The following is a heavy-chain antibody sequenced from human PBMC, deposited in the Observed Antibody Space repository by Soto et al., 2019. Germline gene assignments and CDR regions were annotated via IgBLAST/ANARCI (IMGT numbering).Heavy chain of an antibody. V-gene: IGHV3-30*18. Sequence: QVQLVESGGGVVQPGRSLRLSCAASGFTFSSYGMHWVRQAPGKGLEWVAVISYDGSNKYYADSVKGRFTISRDNTKNTLYLQMNGLRAEDTAVYYCAKDERVARGYDYYYYGMDVWGQGTTVTVSS. CDR3: AKDERVARGYDYYYYGMDV. CDR2: ISYDGSNK. CDR1: GFTFSSYG. J-gene: IGHJ6*02. D-gene: IGHD5-12*01.